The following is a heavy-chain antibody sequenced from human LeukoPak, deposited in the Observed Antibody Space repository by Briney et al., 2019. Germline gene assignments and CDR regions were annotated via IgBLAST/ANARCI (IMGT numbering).Heavy chain of an antibody. Sequence: GGSLRLSCAASGFTFNSYAMDWVRQAPGKGLEWVGRTRNKANSYITEYAASVKGRFTISRDDSKNSLYLQMNSLKTEDTAVYYCARVPLDGQKAFDIWGQGTMVAVSS. D-gene: IGHD2-2*03. V-gene: IGHV3-72*01. J-gene: IGHJ3*02. CDR2: TRNKANSYIT. CDR3: ARVPLDGQKAFDI. CDR1: GFTFNSYA.